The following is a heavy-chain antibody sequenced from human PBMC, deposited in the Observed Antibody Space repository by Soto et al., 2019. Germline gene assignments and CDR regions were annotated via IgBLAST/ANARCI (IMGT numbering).Heavy chain of an antibody. D-gene: IGHD3-9*01. Sequence: GGSLRLSCAASGFTFSSYSMNWVRQAPGKGLEWVSYISSSSSTIYYADSVKGRFTISRDNAKNSLYLQMNSLRAEDTAVYYCARTLTIWSFSDAFDIWGQGTMVTVSS. CDR3: ARTLTIWSFSDAFDI. CDR1: GFTFSSYS. J-gene: IGHJ3*02. V-gene: IGHV3-48*01. CDR2: ISSSSSTI.